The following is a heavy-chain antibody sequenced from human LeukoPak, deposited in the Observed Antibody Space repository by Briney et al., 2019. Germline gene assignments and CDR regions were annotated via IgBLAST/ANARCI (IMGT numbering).Heavy chain of an antibody. CDR2: INWNGGRT. D-gene: IGHD2-2*01. J-gene: IGHJ2*01. Sequence: GGSLRLSCAASGFMFDDYGMSWVRQAPGKGLEWVSGINWNGGRTGYADSVKGRFTISRDNSKNTLYLQMNSLRAEDTAVYYCAKVLHPDIVVVPAARDWYFDLWGRGTLVTVSS. CDR3: AKVLHPDIVVVPAARDWYFDL. CDR1: GFMFDDYG. V-gene: IGHV3-20*04.